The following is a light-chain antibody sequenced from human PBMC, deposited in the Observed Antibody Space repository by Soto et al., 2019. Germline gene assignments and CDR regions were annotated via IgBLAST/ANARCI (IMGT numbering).Light chain of an antibody. CDR2: AAS. Sequence: IHMTQSQSSLSSFVGDRVTITCPAGQTISNYVNWYQQKPGKAPKLLIYAASSLQSGVPSTVSGSGAWTDFTLTISSLQPEDGVTDDGTKRYSIPPGFGHGTKVDIK. CDR3: TKRYSIPPG. V-gene: IGKV1-39*01. J-gene: IGKJ1*01. CDR1: QTISNY.